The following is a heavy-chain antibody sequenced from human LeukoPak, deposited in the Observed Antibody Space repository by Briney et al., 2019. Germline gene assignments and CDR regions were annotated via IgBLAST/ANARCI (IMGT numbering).Heavy chain of an antibody. CDR3: ARLAEAGFDY. CDR1: GFTFSRYW. J-gene: IGHJ4*02. Sequence: GGSLGLSCAASGFTFSRYWMSWVRQAPGKGLEWVSNIKYDGSDKYYVDSVKGRFTLSRDNARNSLYLQMNSLRADDTAVYYCARLAEAGFDYWGQGTLVTVSS. D-gene: IGHD6-19*01. V-gene: IGHV3-7*01. CDR2: IKYDGSDK.